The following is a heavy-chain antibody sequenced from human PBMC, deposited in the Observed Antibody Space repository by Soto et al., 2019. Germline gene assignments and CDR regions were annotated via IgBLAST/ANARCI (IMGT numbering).Heavy chain of an antibody. V-gene: IGHV4-59*01. J-gene: IGHJ5*02. Sequence: SETLSLTCTVSGGSISSYYWSWIRQPPGKGLEWIGYIYYSGSTNYNPSLKSRVTISVDTSKNQFSLKLSSVTAADTAVYYCARALTPRVNWFDPWGQGTLVTVS. CDR2: IYYSGST. CDR1: GGSISSYY. CDR3: ARALTPRVNWFDP.